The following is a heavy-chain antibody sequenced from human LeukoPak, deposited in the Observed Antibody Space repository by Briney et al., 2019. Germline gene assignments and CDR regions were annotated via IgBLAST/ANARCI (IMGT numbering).Heavy chain of an antibody. CDR1: GFTFSSYS. CDR2: ISSSSSTI. J-gene: IGHJ4*02. CDR3: ARDYSSSWYFRYFDY. Sequence: GGSLRLSCAASGFTFSSYSMNWVRQAPGKGLERVSYISSSSSTIYYADSVKGRFTISRDSAKNSLYLQMNSLRAEDTAVYYCARDYSSSWYFRYFDYWGQGTLVTVSS. D-gene: IGHD6-13*01. V-gene: IGHV3-48*04.